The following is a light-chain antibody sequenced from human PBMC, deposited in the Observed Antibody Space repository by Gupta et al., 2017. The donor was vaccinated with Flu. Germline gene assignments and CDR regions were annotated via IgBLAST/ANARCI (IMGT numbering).Light chain of an antibody. J-gene: IGKJ2*03. Sequence: EIVLTQSPGTLSLSPGERATLSCRASQSVSSSYLAWYQQKPGQAPRLLIYGASSRDTGIPDRFSGSGSGTDFTLTISRLEPEDFAVYYCQLKDSFGQGTKLEIK. V-gene: IGKV3-20*01. CDR1: QSVSSSY. CDR2: GAS. CDR3: QLKDS.